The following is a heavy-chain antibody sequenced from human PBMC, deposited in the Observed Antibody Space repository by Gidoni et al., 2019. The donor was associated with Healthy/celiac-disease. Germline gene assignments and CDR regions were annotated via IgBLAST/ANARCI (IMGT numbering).Heavy chain of an antibody. V-gene: IGHV4-34*01. D-gene: IGHD2-21*02. Sequence: QVQLQQWGAGLLKPSATLSLTCAVYGGSFSGYYWSWIRQPPGKGLEWIGEINNSGSTNYNPSLKSRVTISVDTSKNQFSLKLSSVTAADTAVYYCARGAAYCGGDCYINWGQGTLVTVSS. J-gene: IGHJ4*02. CDR3: ARGAAYCGGDCYIN. CDR2: INNSGST. CDR1: GGSFSGYY.